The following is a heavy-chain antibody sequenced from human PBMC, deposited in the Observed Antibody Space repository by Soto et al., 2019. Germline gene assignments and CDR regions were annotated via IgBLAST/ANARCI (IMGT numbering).Heavy chain of an antibody. CDR1: GGSISSYY. J-gene: IGHJ4*02. D-gene: IGHD2-21*01. Sequence: SETLSLTCSVSGGSISSYYWNWIRQPPGKGLEWIGYIYDSGNTNYNPSLKSRVTMSIDTSKNHFSLKLTSVNAADTAGYYCTKGGDASKNCHWGQVNLVTVS. CDR3: TKGGDASKNCH. CDR2: IYDSGNT. V-gene: IGHV4-59*01.